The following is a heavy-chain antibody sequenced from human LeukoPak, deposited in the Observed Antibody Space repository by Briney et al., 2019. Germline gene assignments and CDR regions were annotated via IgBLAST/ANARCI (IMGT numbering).Heavy chain of an antibody. V-gene: IGHV4-30-2*01. D-gene: IGHD5-12*01. CDR1: GGSISSGGYS. J-gene: IGHJ4*02. Sequence: SQTLSLTCAVSGGSISSGGYSWSWIRQPPGKGLEWIGYIYHSGSTYYNPSLKSRVTISVDRSKNQFSLKLSSVTAADTAVYYCASYSGYDTFDYWGQGTLVTVSS. CDR3: ASYSGYDTFDY. CDR2: IYHSGST.